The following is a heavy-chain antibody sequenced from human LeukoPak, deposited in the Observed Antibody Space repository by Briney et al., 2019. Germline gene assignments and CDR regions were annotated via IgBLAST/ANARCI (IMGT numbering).Heavy chain of an antibody. D-gene: IGHD2-21*01. CDR1: GGSISSSSYY. J-gene: IGHJ4*02. CDR2: IYHSGST. V-gene: IGHV4-39*07. CDR3: ARDYSDY. Sequence: SETLSLTCTVSGGSISSSSYYWGWIRQPPGKGLEWIGSIYHSGSTHYNPSLKSRVTISVDTSKNQFSLKLSSVTAADTAVYYCARDYSDYWGQGTLVTVSS.